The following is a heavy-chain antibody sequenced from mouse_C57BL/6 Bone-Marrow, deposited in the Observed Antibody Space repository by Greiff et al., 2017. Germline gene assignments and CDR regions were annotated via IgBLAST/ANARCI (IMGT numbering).Heavy chain of an antibody. Sequence: EVQVVESGGGLVQPGGSLSLSCAASGFTFTDYYMSWVRQPPGKALAWLGFIRNKDNGYTTEYSASVKGRFSISRENSQSILYLQMNALRAEGSATYYCASHGLSYYFYDWGQGTTLTVSS. CDR2: IRNKDNGYTT. CDR3: ASHGLSYYFYD. CDR1: GFTFTDYY. D-gene: IGHD6-1*01. V-gene: IGHV7-3*01. J-gene: IGHJ2*01.